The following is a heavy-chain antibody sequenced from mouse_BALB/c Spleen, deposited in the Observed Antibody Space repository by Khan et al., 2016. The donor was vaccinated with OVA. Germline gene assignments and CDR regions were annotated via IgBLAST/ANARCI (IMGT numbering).Heavy chain of an antibody. Sequence: QVQLQQSGPELVKPGASLKVSCKAPGYTFTDYIIGWVKQSTRQGLEWIGDIFPGSGSPYYNEKFKDKATLTADKLSNTAYMQLSSLSSEDSAGYFCARGVYSAFAYWGQGTLVTVSA. CDR2: IFPGSGSP. J-gene: IGHJ3*01. V-gene: IGHV1-77*01. D-gene: IGHD3-1*01. CDR1: GYTFTDYI. CDR3: ARGVYSAFAY.